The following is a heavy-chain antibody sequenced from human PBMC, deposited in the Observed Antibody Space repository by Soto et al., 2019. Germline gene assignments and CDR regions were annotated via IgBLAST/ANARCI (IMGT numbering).Heavy chain of an antibody. Sequence: QVQLQESGPGLVKPSQTLSLTCTVSDGSISSGGYYWSWIRQHPGKGLEWIGYIYYSGSTYYNPSLKSRVTISVDTSKNQFSLKLSSVTAADTPVYYCAVSRSCSSLSFDYWGQGTLVTVSS. CDR1: DGSISSGGYY. D-gene: IGHD6-6*01. CDR3: AVSRSCSSLSFDY. V-gene: IGHV4-31*03. J-gene: IGHJ4*02. CDR2: IYYSGST.